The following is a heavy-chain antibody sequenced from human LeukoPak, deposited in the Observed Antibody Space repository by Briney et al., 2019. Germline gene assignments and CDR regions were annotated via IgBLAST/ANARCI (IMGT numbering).Heavy chain of an antibody. D-gene: IGHD3-10*01. CDR1: GFTFSSYW. CDR3: ARASGDCFDY. J-gene: IGHJ4*02. V-gene: IGHV3-7*01. CDR2: IKQDGSEK. Sequence: GGSRRLSCAVSGFTFSSYWMSWVRQAPGKGLEWVANIKQDGSEKYYVDSVKGRFTISRDNAKNSLYLQMNSLRAEDTAVYYCARASGDCFDYWGQGTLVTVSS.